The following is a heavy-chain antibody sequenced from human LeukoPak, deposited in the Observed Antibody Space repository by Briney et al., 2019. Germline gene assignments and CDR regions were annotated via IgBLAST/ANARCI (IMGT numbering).Heavy chain of an antibody. Sequence: SETLFLTCAVYGGSFSGYYWSWIRQPPGKGLDWIGEINHSGSTNYNPSLKSRVTISVDTSKNQFSLKLSSVTAADTAVYYCARVQADTAMAYWGQGTLVTVSS. D-gene: IGHD5-18*01. J-gene: IGHJ4*02. CDR2: INHSGST. CDR1: GGSFSGYY. V-gene: IGHV4-34*01. CDR3: ARVQADTAMAY.